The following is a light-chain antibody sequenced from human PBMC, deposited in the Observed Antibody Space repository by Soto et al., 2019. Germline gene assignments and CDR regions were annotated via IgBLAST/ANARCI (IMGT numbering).Light chain of an antibody. V-gene: IGLV2-14*01. J-gene: IGLJ1*01. CDR3: SSYTRSSSLV. CDR2: EVS. Sequence: QSALTQPASVSGSPGQSITISCTGTSSDVGGYNYVSWYQQHPGKAPKLMIYEVSNRPSGVSHRFSGSKSGNTASLTISGLQAEDEADYYCSSYTRSSSLVFGPGTKVTVL. CDR1: SSDVGGYNY.